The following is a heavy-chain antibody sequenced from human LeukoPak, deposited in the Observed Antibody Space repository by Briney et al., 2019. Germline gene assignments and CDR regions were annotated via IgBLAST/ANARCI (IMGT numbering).Heavy chain of an antibody. CDR2: IYYSGST. CDR3: ARGPHYDFWSGYYLYGMDV. Sequence: PSQTLSLTCTVSGGSISSGGYYWIWIRQHPGKGLEWIGYIYYSGSTYYNPSLKSRVTISVDTSKNQFSLKLSSVTAADTAVYYCARGPHYDFWSGYYLYGMDVWGQGTTVTVSS. CDR1: GGSISSGGYY. J-gene: IGHJ6*02. V-gene: IGHV4-31*03. D-gene: IGHD3-3*01.